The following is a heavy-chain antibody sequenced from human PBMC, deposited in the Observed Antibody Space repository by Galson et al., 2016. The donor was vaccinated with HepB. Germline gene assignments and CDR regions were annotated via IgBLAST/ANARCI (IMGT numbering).Heavy chain of an antibody. CDR2: INPSGGRT. D-gene: IGHD6-13*01. CDR3: ARGAPHSSSWYYIRFDP. J-gene: IGHJ5*02. CDR1: GYTFTSYY. V-gene: IGHV1-46*01. Sequence: SVKVSCKASGYTFTSYYMHWVRQAPGQGLEWMGIINPSGGRTSYAQTFQGRVTMTRDTSTSTVYMELSSLRSEDTAVYSCARGAPHSSSWYYIRFDPWGQGTLVTVSS.